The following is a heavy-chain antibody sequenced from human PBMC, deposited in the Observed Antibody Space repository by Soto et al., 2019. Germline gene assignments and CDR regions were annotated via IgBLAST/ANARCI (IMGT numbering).Heavy chain of an antibody. J-gene: IGHJ2*01. V-gene: IGHV4-4*02. D-gene: IGHD3-10*01. CDR3: ARRVYGDWYFDL. CDR1: GGSISSSNW. CDR2: IFHSGNT. Sequence: QVQLQESGPGLVKPSGTLSLTCAVSGGSISSSNWWSWVRQPPGKGLEWIGEIFHSGNTNYHPSLKSRLTISVDKSNNRFSLKLSSVTAADTAVYYCARRVYGDWYFDLWGRGTLVTVSS.